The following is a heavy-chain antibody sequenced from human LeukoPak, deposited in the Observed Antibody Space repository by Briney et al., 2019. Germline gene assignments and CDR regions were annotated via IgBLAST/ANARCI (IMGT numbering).Heavy chain of an antibody. D-gene: IGHD3-9*01. V-gene: IGHV3-23*01. Sequence: GGSLRLSCAATGFTFSSYAMSWVRQAPGKGLEWVSDISGSGGSTYYADSVKGRFTITRDNSKNMLYLQMNSLRAEDTAVFFFVKQKTAYEILTGSSLTDYWGQGTLVTVSS. CDR1: GFTFSSYA. CDR3: VKQKTAYEILTGSSLTDY. J-gene: IGHJ4*02. CDR2: ISGSGGST.